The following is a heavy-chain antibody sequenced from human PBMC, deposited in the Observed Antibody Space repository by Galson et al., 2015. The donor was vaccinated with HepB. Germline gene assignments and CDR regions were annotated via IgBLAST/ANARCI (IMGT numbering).Heavy chain of an antibody. V-gene: IGHV3-21*01. CDR2: ISSSGPHI. J-gene: IGHJ3*02. CDR1: GFTFSNYN. Sequence: SLRLSCAASGFTFSNYNMNWVRQAPGKGLEWVSSISSSGPHIYYADSMKGRFTISRDNAENSLYLQMNSLRAEDTAVYYCAREQPYYSSGFAAFDIWGQGTMVTVSS. CDR3: AREQPYYSSGFAAFDI. D-gene: IGHD3-22*01.